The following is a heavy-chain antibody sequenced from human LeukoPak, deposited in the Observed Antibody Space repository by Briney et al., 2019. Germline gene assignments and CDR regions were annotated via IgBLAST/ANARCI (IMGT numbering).Heavy chain of an antibody. CDR2: IKQDGSEK. Sequence: AGGSLRLSCAASGFTFSSYWMSWVRQAPGKGLEWVANIKQDGSEKYYVDSVKGRFTISRDSAKNSLYLQMNSLRAEDTAVYYCAFDCSGGSCYINWGQGTLVTVSS. V-gene: IGHV3-7*03. CDR1: GFTFSSYW. J-gene: IGHJ4*02. CDR3: AFDCSGGSCYIN. D-gene: IGHD2-15*01.